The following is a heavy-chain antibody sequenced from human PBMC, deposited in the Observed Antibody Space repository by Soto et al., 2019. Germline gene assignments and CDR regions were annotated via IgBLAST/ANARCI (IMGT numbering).Heavy chain of an antibody. CDR1: GFTFGSYA. CDR3: AKENGNYGSGSFSH. J-gene: IGHJ4*02. D-gene: IGHD3-10*01. Sequence: EVQLLESGGGLVQPGGSLRLSCAASGFTFGSYAMSWVRQAPGKGLEWVSLISGTGDSSEYANSVKGRFTISRDYSKTTVFLQMDSLRAEDTAVYFCAKENGNYGSGSFSHWGQGTLVTVS. V-gene: IGHV3-23*01. CDR2: ISGTGDSS.